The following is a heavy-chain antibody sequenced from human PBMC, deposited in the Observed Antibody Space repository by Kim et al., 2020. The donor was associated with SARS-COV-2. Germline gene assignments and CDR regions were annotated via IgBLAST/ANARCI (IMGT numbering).Heavy chain of an antibody. CDR2: ISNSDNTV. V-gene: IGHV3-11*01. CDR1: EFIFSDYY. CDR3: ARQDKVVVLAAMGDHFYYYMDV. J-gene: IGHJ6*03. D-gene: IGHD2-15*01. Sequence: GGSLRLSCAASEFIFSDYYMTWIRQAPGKGLEWVSSISNSDNTVYYADSVKGRFTVSRNNAKNSLYLLMNSLRAEDTAVYHCARQDKVVVLAAMGDHFYYYMDVWGKGTTVTVSS.